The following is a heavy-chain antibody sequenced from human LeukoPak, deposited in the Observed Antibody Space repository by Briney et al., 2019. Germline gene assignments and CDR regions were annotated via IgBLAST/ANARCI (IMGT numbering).Heavy chain of an antibody. CDR3: AKEEQFLEWLYLGY. D-gene: IGHD3-3*01. CDR1: GFTFSSYS. J-gene: IGHJ4*02. V-gene: IGHV3-21*01. Sequence: PGGSLRLSCAASGFTFSSYSMNWVRQAPGKGLEWVSSISSSSSYIYCADSVKGRFTISRDNAKNSLYLQMNSLRAEDTAVYYCAKEEQFLEWLYLGYWGQGTLVTVSS. CDR2: ISSSSSYI.